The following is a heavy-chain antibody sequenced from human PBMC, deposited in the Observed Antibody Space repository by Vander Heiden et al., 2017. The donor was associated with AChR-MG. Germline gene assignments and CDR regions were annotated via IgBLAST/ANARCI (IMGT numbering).Heavy chain of an antibody. CDR1: GGSISSGNW. CDR2: VYQSGST. Sequence: QVQLQESGPGLVKPSGTLSLTCAVSGGSISSGNWWSWVRQAPGKGLEWIGEVYQSGSTNYSPSLKSRVTITVDKSTNKFSLKLTSLTAADTAVYYCAKGPVAASALNSWGQGTLVTVSS. CDR3: AKGPVAASALNS. J-gene: IGHJ4*02. D-gene: IGHD2-15*01. V-gene: IGHV4-4*02.